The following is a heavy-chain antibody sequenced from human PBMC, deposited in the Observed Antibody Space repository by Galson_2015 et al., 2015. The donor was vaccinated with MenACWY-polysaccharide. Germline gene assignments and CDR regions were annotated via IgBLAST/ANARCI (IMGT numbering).Heavy chain of an antibody. J-gene: IGHJ4*02. D-gene: IGHD2-15*01. CDR2: IIPFLGIP. CDR1: GDIFGNYA. CDR3: ARVYCSGNKCHCYFAY. V-gene: IGHV1-69*04. Sequence: SVKVSCKASGDIFGNYALTWVRQAPGQGLVWMGRIIPFLGIPKYSQRFQGRVTMTADKSTTTVYMELSSLASDDTAVYYCARVYCSGNKCHCYFAYWGQGTLVTVSS.